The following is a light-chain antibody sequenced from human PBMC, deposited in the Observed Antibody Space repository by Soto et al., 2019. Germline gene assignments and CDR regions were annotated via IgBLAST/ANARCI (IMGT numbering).Light chain of an antibody. J-gene: IGKJ2*01. CDR3: QQYGGSPRT. CDR2: GAS. V-gene: IGKV3-20*01. Sequence: EIVLTQSPGTLSLSPGERATLSCRASQSVFNNNLAWYQQKPGQAPRLLMFGASSRATGIPDRFSGSGSWTDFSLNISRLEPEDFAIYHCQQYGGSPRTFGQGTKLEIK. CDR1: QSVFNNN.